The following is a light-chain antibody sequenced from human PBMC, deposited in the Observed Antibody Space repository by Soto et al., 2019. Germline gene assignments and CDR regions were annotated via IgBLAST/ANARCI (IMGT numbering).Light chain of an antibody. Sequence: QSVLTQPPSVSAAPGQTVTISCSGSSSNIGSNFVSWYQQVPGKAPKLLIYEDNKRPSGIPDRFSGSKSGTSATLGITGLQTGDEADYYCGAWHGSLSAGVFGTGTKVTVL. CDR3: GAWHGSLSAGV. CDR2: EDN. CDR1: SSNIGSNF. V-gene: IGLV1-51*02. J-gene: IGLJ1*01.